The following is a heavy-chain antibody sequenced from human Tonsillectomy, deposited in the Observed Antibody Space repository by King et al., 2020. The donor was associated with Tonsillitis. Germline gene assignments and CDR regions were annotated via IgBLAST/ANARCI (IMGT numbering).Heavy chain of an antibody. Sequence: VQLQESGPAVVRPSQALSLTCAVSGDSLNTGSYSWTWIRQAPEKGLEWIGYVHFSGKTKYSPSLKSRLNISIDTSRNHFSLNLTSVTAADTAVYYCAKCLSGGSCYSWGRGTLVTVSS. CDR3: AKCLSGGSCYS. CDR1: GDSLNTGSYS. CDR2: VHFSGKT. D-gene: IGHD2-15*01. V-gene: IGHV4-30-4*07. J-gene: IGHJ4*02.